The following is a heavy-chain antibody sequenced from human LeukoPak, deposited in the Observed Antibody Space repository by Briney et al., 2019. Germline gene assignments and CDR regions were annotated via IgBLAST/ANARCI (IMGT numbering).Heavy chain of an antibody. Sequence: PGRSLRLSCAASGFTFDDYAMHWVRQAPGKGLEWVSGISWNSASMGYADSVKGRFTISRDNAKNSLYLQMNSLRAEDTALYYCAKERYYDSRGYQGFDFWGQGTLVTVSS. J-gene: IGHJ4*02. CDR1: GFTFDDYA. CDR3: AKERYYDSRGYQGFDF. CDR2: ISWNSASM. V-gene: IGHV3-9*01. D-gene: IGHD3-22*01.